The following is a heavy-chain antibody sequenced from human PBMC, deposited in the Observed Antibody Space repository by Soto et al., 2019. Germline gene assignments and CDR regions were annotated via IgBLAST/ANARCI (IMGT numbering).Heavy chain of an antibody. CDR1: GFTFSSYW. CDR3: SRDSCDSTNMRY. CDR2: ISSDGSST. Sequence: GGSLRLSCAASGFTFSSYWMHWVRQAPGKGLVWVSRISSDGSSTCYADSVKGRFTISRDNAKNTLYLQMNSLRAEDTAVYYWSRDSCDSTNMRYWGQGTLVTVSS. V-gene: IGHV3-74*01. D-gene: IGHD3-22*01. J-gene: IGHJ4*02.